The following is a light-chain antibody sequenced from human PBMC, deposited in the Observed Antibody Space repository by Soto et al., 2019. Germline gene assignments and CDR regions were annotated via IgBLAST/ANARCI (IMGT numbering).Light chain of an antibody. J-gene: IGKJ5*01. V-gene: IGKV1-5*01. CDR3: HSRA. Sequence: DIQMTQSPSTLSASVGDRVTISCRASQSVSAWLAWYQQKPGKAPKLLISDASSLKSGVPSRFSGSGYGTEFTLTISSLQPEDFATYFCHSRAFGQGTRL. CDR1: QSVSAW. CDR2: DAS.